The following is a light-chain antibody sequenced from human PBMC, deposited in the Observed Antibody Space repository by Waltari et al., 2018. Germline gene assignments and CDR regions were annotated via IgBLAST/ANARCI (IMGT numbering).Light chain of an antibody. J-gene: IGLJ3*02. V-gene: IGLV4-69*01. CDR1: SGHSSYA. CDR2: LNSDGSH. Sequence: QLVLTQSPSASASLGPSVKLTCTLSSGHSSYAIAWHQQQPEKGPRYLMKLNSDGSHSKGDGIPDRFSGSSSGAERYLTISSLQSEDEADYYCQTWGTGKVFGGGTKLTVL. CDR3: QTWGTGKV.